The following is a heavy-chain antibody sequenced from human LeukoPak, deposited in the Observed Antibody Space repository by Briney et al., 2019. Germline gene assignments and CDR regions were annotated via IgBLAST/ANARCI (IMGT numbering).Heavy chain of an antibody. CDR1: GGSISSYY. V-gene: IGHV4-59*01. J-gene: IGHJ6*02. CDR2: IYYSGST. CDR3: ARIITMVRGVFYYYGMDV. D-gene: IGHD3-10*01. Sequence: SETLSLTCTVSGGSISSYYWSWIRQPPGKGLEWIGYIYYSGSTNYNPSLKSRVTISVDTSKNQFSLKLSSVTAADTAVYYCARIITMVRGVFYYYGMDVWGQGTTVTVTS.